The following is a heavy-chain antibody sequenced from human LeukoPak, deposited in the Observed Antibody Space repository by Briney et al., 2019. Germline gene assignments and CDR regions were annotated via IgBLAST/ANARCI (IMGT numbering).Heavy chain of an antibody. CDR3: ATFSFGFLEQFMDV. Sequence: GASVKVSCKASGYTFTSYDINWVRQATGQGLEWMGWMNPNSGNTGYAQKFQGRVTMTRNTSISTAYMELSSLRSEDTAVYYCATFSFGFLEQFMDVWGEGTTVTVSS. J-gene: IGHJ6*03. D-gene: IGHD3-3*01. CDR1: GYTFTSYD. V-gene: IGHV1-8*01. CDR2: MNPNSGNT.